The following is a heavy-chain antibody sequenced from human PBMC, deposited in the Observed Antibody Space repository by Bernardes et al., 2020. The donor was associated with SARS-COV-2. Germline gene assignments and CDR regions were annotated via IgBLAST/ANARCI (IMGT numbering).Heavy chain of an antibody. V-gene: IGHV3-48*03. CDR2: ISSSGSTI. CDR1: GFTFSSYE. CDR3: ARDQYYGSGSTYYYYYGMDV. Sequence: GGSLRLCCAASGFTFSSYEMNWVRQAPGKGLEWVSYISSSGSTIYYADSVKGRFTISRDNAKNSLYLQMNSLRAEDTAVYYCARDQYYGSGSTYYYYYGMDVWGQGTTVTVSS. J-gene: IGHJ6*02. D-gene: IGHD3-10*01.